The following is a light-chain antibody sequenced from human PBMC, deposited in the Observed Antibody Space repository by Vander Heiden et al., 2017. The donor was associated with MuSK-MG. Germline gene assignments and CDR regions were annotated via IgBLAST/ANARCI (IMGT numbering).Light chain of an antibody. J-gene: IGKJ1*01. Sequence: DIQMTQSPSTLSASVRDRVTITCRASQIISTWLAWYQQKPGKAPKLLIYKASSLESGVPSRFSGSGSGTEFTLTISSLQPDDFATYYCQQYTSYPWTFGQGTKVEIK. V-gene: IGKV1-5*03. CDR2: KAS. CDR1: QIISTW. CDR3: QQYTSYPWT.